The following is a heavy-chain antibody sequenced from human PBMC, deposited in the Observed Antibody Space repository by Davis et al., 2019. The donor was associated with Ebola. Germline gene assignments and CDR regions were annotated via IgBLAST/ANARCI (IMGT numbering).Heavy chain of an antibody. V-gene: IGHV1-69*13. J-gene: IGHJ6*03. Sequence: SVKVSCKASGGTFSSYAISWVRQAPGQGLEWMGGIIPIFGTANYAQKFQGRVTITADESTSTAYMELSSLRSEDTAVYYCARASDSSSARGPFAVNYYMDVWGKGTTVTVSS. CDR2: IIPIFGTA. D-gene: IGHD6-6*01. CDR3: ARASDSSSARGPFAVNYYMDV. CDR1: GGTFSSYA.